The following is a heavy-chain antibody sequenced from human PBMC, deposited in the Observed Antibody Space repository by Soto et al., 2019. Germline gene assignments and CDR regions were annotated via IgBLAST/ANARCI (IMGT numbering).Heavy chain of an antibody. D-gene: IGHD3-9*01. CDR1: GYTFTSYA. V-gene: IGHV1-3*01. CDR2: INAGNGNT. Sequence: ASVKVSCKASGYTFTSYAMHWVRQAPGQRLEWMGWINAGNGNTKYSQKFQGRVTITRDTSASTAYMELSSLRSEDTAVYYCARNYDILTGYYPYNWFDTWGQGTMVTVSS. J-gene: IGHJ5*02. CDR3: ARNYDILTGYYPYNWFDT.